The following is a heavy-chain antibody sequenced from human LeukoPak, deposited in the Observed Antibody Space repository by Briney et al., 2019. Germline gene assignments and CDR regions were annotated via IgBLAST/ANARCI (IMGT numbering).Heavy chain of an antibody. CDR3: ARDLERSSSSVDY. Sequence: PGGSLRLSCAASGFTVSSNYMSWVRQAPGKGLEWVSYISSSSSYTNYADSVKGRFTISRDNAKNSLYLQMNSLRAEDTAVYYCARDLERSSSSVDYWGQGTLVTVSS. CDR2: ISSSSSYT. CDR1: GFTVSSNY. D-gene: IGHD6-13*01. J-gene: IGHJ4*02. V-gene: IGHV3-11*06.